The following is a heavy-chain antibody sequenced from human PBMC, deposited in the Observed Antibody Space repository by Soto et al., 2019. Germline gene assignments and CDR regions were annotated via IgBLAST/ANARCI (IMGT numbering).Heavy chain of an antibody. CDR1: GFTFSSYA. J-gene: IGHJ3*02. D-gene: IGHD1-26*01. Sequence: QAQLVESGGGVVQPGRSLRLSCAASGFTFSSYAMHWVRQAPGKGLEWVAVISYDGSNKYYADSVKGRFTISRDNSKNTLYLQMNSLRAEDTAVYYCARGINRSYPDAFDIWGQGTMVTVSS. V-gene: IGHV3-30-3*01. CDR3: ARGINRSYPDAFDI. CDR2: ISYDGSNK.